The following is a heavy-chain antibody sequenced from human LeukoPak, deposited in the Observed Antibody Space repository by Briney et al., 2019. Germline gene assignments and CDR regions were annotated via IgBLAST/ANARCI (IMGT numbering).Heavy chain of an antibody. J-gene: IGHJ4*02. CDR3: AGGRWGLGDY. Sequence: PGGSLRLSCAASGFTFSSYGMHWVRQAPGKGLEWVAVISYDGSNKYYADSVKGRFIISRDNSKNTLYLQMNSLRAEDTAVYYCAGGRWGLGDYWGQGTLVTVSS. V-gene: IGHV3-30*03. D-gene: IGHD3-16*01. CDR1: GFTFSSYG. CDR2: ISYDGSNK.